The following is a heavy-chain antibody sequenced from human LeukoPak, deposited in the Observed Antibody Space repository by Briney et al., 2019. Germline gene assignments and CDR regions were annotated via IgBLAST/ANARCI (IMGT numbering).Heavy chain of an antibody. D-gene: IGHD2-2*01. J-gene: IGHJ4*02. Sequence: PSETLSLTCTVSGGSISSSSYYWGWIRQPPGKGLEWIGSIYYSGSTYYNPSLKSRVTIAVDTSKIQFSLKLSSVTAADTAVYYCASQYCSSTSCSQEPFDYWGQGTLVTVSS. CDR3: ASQYCSSTSCSQEPFDY. CDR1: GGSISSSSYY. V-gene: IGHV4-39*01. CDR2: IYYSGST.